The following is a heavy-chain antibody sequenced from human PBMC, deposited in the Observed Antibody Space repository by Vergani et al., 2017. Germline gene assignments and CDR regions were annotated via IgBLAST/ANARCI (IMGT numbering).Heavy chain of an antibody. CDR1: GYSISSGYY. CDR3: ASTAGIAMYYFDY. J-gene: IGHJ4*02. D-gene: IGHD6-13*01. V-gene: IGHV4-38-2*01. CDR2: IYHSGST. Sequence: QVQLQESGPGLVKPSEPLSLTCAVSGYSISSGYYWGWIRQPPGKGLEWIGSIYHSGSTYYNPSLKSRVTISVDTSKNQFSLKLSSVTAADTAVYYCASTAGIAMYYFDYWGQGTLVTVSS.